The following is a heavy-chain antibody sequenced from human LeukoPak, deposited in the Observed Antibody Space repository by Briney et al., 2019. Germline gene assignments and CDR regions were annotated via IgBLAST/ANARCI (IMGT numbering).Heavy chain of an antibody. J-gene: IGHJ4*02. Sequence: GGSLRLSCAASGFTFSSYWMHWVRQVPAKGLEWVAVIWYDGSNKYYADSVKGRFTISRDNSKNTLYLQMNSLRAEDTAVYYCARLLGSYGSGSYYLGYDYFDYWGQGTLVTVSS. CDR2: IWYDGSNK. CDR1: GFTFSSYW. V-gene: IGHV3-33*08. CDR3: ARLLGSYGSGSYYLGYDYFDY. D-gene: IGHD3-10*01.